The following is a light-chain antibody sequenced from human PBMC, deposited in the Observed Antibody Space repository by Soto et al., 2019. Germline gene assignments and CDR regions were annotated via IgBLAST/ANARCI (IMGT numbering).Light chain of an antibody. CDR1: SSDVGAYKF. CDR2: EVT. CDR3: SSYSSTSTPWV. J-gene: IGLJ3*02. V-gene: IGLV2-14*01. Sequence: QSVLTQPASVSGSPGQSITIFCTGTSSDVGAYKFVSWYRHHPGRAPQVMIYEVTNRPSGVSSRFSGSKSGNTASLTISGLQPEDEGDYYCSSYSSTSTPWVFXGGTKLTVL.